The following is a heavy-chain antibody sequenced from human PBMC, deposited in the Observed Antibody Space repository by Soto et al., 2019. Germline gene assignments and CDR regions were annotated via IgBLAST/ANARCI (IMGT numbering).Heavy chain of an antibody. J-gene: IGHJ4*02. CDR1: GGSISSGGYS. V-gene: IGHV4-30-2*01. CDR3: ARQWGDYVCDY. CDR2: IYHSGST. D-gene: IGHD3-16*01. Sequence: ASETLSLTCAVSGGSISSGGYSWFWIRQKTGKSLEWIGYIYHSGSTYYNTSLKSRVTISVDTSKNQFSLKLRSVTAADTAVYYCARQWGDYVCDYWGQGTLVTVSS.